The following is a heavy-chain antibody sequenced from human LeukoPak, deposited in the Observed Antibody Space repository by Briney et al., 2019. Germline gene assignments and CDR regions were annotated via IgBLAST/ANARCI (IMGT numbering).Heavy chain of an antibody. D-gene: IGHD3-9*01. CDR3: ARFDYDILTGYLPYFDY. CDR2: INPNSGNT. Sequence: ASVKVSCKASGYTFTGYYMHWVRQAPGQGLEWMGWINPNSGNTNYAQKLQGRVTMTTDTSTSTAYMELRSLRSDDTAVYYCARFDYDILTGYLPYFDYWGQGTLVTVSS. V-gene: IGHV1-18*04. CDR1: GYTFTGYY. J-gene: IGHJ4*02.